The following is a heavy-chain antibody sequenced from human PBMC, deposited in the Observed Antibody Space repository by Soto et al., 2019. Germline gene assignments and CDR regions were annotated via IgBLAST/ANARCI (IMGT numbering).Heavy chain of an antibody. V-gene: IGHV1-2*02. J-gene: IGHJ6*02. D-gene: IGHD3-10*01. CDR3: ARNMDYYYGPGSGNGHGF. CDR2: INPRFGDT. Sequence: QVQLVQSGAELKEPGDSVRVSCEASGYTFTAYYIHWVRRAPGQGLEWMGWINPRFGDTSYAQDFQGRVSMTMDTSISTVYMELSRLTSNDTAIYYCARNMDYYYGPGSGNGHGFWGQGTTVTVFS. CDR1: GYTFTAYY.